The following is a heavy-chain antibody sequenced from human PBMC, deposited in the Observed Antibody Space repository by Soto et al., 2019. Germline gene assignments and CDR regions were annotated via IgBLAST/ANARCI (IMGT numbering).Heavy chain of an antibody. CDR1: GFTFSSYA. CDR3: AKAPRDDSSGQVDY. J-gene: IGHJ4*02. D-gene: IGHD3-22*01. CDR2: IGGSGGST. Sequence: VGSLRLSCAASGFTFSSYAMSWVRQAPGKGLEWVSAIGGSGGSTYYADSVKGRFTISRDNSKNTLYLQMNSLRAEDTAVYYCAKAPRDDSSGQVDYWGQGTLVTVSS. V-gene: IGHV3-23*01.